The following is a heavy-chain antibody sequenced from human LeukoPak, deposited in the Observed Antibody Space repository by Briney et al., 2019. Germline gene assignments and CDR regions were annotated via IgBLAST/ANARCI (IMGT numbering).Heavy chain of an antibody. D-gene: IGHD1-26*01. CDR2: IKQDGSEK. Sequence: GGSLRLSCAASGFTFSSYWMSWVRPAPGKGLEWVANIKQDGSEKYYVDSVKGRFTISRDNAKNSLYLQMNSLRAEDTAVYYCARARHGGSYSNYYYYMDVWGKGTTVTVSS. J-gene: IGHJ6*03. CDR3: ARARHGGSYSNYYYYMDV. V-gene: IGHV3-7*01. CDR1: GFTFSSYW.